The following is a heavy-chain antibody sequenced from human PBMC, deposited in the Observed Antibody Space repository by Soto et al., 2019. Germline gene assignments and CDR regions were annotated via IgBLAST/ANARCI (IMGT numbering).Heavy chain of an antibody. Sequence: EVQLLESGGGLVQPGGSLRLSCAASGFTFTDYAMIWVRQAPGKGLEWVSAISGSGGNTFYADSVKGRFTISRDNTKNTLTLPMTSLRAEDTATDYCARNVRGVAALPLGATFDYGGQGTLVSVSS. V-gene: IGHV3-23*01. CDR3: ARNVRGVAALPLGATFDY. D-gene: IGHD6-6*01. CDR1: GFTFTDYA. J-gene: IGHJ4*02. CDR2: ISGSGGNT.